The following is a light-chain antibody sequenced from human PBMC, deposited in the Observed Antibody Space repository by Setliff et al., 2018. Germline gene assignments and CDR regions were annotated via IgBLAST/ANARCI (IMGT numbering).Light chain of an antibody. V-gene: IGLV2-8*01. CDR3: TSYAGSNNYV. Sequence: LPQPPSASGSPGQSVTISCTGTSSDVGGYNYVSWYQQHPGKAPKLMIYEVSKRPSGVPDRFSGSKSGNTASLTVSGLQAEDEADYYCTSYAGSNNYVFGTGTKVTV. J-gene: IGLJ1*01. CDR2: EVS. CDR1: SSDVGGYNY.